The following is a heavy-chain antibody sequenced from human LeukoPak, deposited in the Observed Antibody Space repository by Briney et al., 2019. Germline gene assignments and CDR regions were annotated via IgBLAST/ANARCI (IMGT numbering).Heavy chain of an antibody. CDR3: AINPGDYDDFDY. J-gene: IGHJ4*02. V-gene: IGHV3-23*01. CDR1: GFTFSSYT. Sequence: GGSLRLSCAASGFTFSSYTMSWVRQAPGKGLEWVSGITSGGITYYTDSVKGRFTISRDNSKNTLYLQMNSLRAEDTALYYCAINPGDYDDFDYWGQGTLVTVSS. CDR2: ITSGGIT. D-gene: IGHD4-17*01.